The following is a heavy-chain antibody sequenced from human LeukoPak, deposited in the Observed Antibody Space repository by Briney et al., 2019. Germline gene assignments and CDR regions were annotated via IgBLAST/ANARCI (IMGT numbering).Heavy chain of an antibody. CDR3: AKGGYYDSSWNDY. D-gene: IGHD3-22*01. J-gene: IGHJ4*02. CDR1: GFTFDDYA. Sequence: GGSLRLSCAASGFTFDDYAMHWVRQAPGKGLEWVSGISWNSGSIGCADSVKGRFTISRDNAKNSLYLQMNSLRAEDTAVYYCAKGGYYDSSWNDYWGQGTLVTVSS. CDR2: ISWNSGSI. V-gene: IGHV3-9*01.